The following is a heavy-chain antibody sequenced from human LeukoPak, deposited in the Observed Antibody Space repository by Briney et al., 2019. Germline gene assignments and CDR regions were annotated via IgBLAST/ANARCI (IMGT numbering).Heavy chain of an antibody. Sequence: PSETLSLTCTVSGGSISSHYWSWIRQPPGKGLEWIGYIYYSGSTYYNPSLKSRVTLSVDTSKNQFSLKLSSVTAADTAVYYCARGGYNYPYFDYWGQGTPVTVSS. V-gene: IGHV4-59*11. D-gene: IGHD5-18*01. CDR1: GGSISSHY. CDR2: IYYSGST. CDR3: ARGGYNYPYFDY. J-gene: IGHJ4*02.